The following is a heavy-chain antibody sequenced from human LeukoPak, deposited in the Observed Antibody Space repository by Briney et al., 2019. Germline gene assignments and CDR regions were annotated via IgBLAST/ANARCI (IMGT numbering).Heavy chain of an antibody. Sequence: GGSLRLSCAASGFTFSTYWMSWVRQAPGKGLEWVSSISGGGANTYYADSVKGRLTISRDNSKPTVTLQMNSLRGEHTAVYYCAIPSRPHHYAGRAPPIVDAFDVWDRRPLVTVYS. V-gene: IGHV3-23*01. J-gene: IGHJ3*01. D-gene: IGHD2-2*01. CDR3: AIPSRPHHYAGRAPPIVDAFDV. CDR2: ISGGGANT. CDR1: GFTFSTYW.